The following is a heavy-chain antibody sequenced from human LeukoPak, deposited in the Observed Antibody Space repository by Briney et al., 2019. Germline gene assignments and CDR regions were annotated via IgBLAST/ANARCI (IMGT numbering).Heavy chain of an antibody. V-gene: IGHV1-24*01. CDR1: GYTLTELS. Sequence: ASVKVSCTVSGYTLTELSMHWVRQAPGKGLEWMGGSDPEDGETIYAQKFQGRVTMTEDTSTDTAYMELRSLRSDDTAVYYCARDLPTLTGENWFDPWGQGTLVTVSS. CDR3: ARDLPTLTGENWFDP. J-gene: IGHJ5*02. CDR2: SDPEDGET. D-gene: IGHD7-27*01.